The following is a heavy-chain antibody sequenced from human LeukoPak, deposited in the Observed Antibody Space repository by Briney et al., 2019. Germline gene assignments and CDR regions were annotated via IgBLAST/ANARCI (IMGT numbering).Heavy chain of an antibody. Sequence: GGSLRLSCAASGFTFSRDAMSWVRQAPGKGLEGVSAISGSGGSTYYADSVKGRFTISRDNSKNTLYLQMNSLRAEDTAVYYCAKDPAYYDSSGYYPDYWGQGTLVTVSS. CDR2: ISGSGGST. J-gene: IGHJ4*02. CDR3: AKDPAYYDSSGYYPDY. D-gene: IGHD3-22*01. CDR1: GFTFSRDA. V-gene: IGHV3-23*01.